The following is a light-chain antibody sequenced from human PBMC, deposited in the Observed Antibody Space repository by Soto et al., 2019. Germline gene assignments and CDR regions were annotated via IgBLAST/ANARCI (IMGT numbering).Light chain of an antibody. CDR2: RDN. V-gene: IGLV1-47*01. J-gene: IGLJ2*01. CDR1: SSNIGSNY. Sequence: QSVLTQPPSASGTPGPRVTISCSGSSSNIGSNYVYWYQQLPGTAPKLLIYRDNQRPSGVPDRFSGSKSGTSGSLAIGGLRSEDEADYYCAAWDDSLSGPVFGGGTQLTVL. CDR3: AAWDDSLSGPV.